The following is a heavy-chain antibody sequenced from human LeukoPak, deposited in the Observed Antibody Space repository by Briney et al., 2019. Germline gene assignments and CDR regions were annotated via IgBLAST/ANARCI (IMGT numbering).Heavy chain of an antibody. V-gene: IGHV3-74*01. CDR2: INNDVRST. CDR1: GFTISSYR. Sequence: RRFSCAASGFTISSYRMHWVGHSPGQGMGWISRINNDVRSTSNAASVQGRVTISRHNANNTLYPQMNSPGAEDTAVYYCARHPTLSPDWGQGTLGTVSS. J-gene: IGHJ4*02. CDR3: ARHPTLSPD. D-gene: IGHD2/OR15-2a*01.